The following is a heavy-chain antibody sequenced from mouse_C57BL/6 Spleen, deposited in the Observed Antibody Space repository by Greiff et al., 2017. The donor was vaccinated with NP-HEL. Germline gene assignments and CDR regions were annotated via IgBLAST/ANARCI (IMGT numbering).Heavy chain of an antibody. CDR2: IVPNSGGT. J-gene: IGHJ1*03. Sequence: QVQLQQPGAELVKPGASVKLSCKASGYTFTSYWMHWVKQRPGRGLEWIGRIVPNSGGTKYNEKFKSKATLTVDKPSSTAYMQLSSLTSEDSAVYYCARNYGSSYGWYFDVWGTGTTVTVSS. V-gene: IGHV1-72*01. CDR1: GYTFTSYW. D-gene: IGHD1-1*01. CDR3: ARNYGSSYGWYFDV.